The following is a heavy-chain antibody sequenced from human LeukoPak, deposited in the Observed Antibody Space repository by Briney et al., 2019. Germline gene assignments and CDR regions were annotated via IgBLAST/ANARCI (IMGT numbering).Heavy chain of an antibody. CDR2: INPSGGST. D-gene: IGHD2-21*02. CDR3: AREAYCGGDCYSNFDY. J-gene: IGHJ4*02. Sequence: ASVEVSCKASGYTFTSYYMHWVRQAPGQGLEWMGIINPSGGSTSYAQKFQGRVTMTRDTSTSTVYMELSSLRSEDTAVYYCAREAYCGGDCYSNFDYWGQGTLVTVSS. CDR1: GYTFTSYY. V-gene: IGHV1-46*01.